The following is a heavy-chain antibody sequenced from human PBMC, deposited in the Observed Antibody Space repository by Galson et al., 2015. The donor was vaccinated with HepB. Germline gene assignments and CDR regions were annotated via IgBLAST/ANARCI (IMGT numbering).Heavy chain of an antibody. CDR2: INPGSSNT. D-gene: IGHD6-19*01. J-gene: IGHJ6*02. V-gene: IGHV1-3*01. CDR1: GYTFTSYA. CDR3: ARVRRWLVLKTDYGMDV. Sequence: SVKVSCKASGYTFTSYAIHWVRQAPGQRLEWMGWINPGSSNTKYSRKFQGRVTFTRDTSASTAYMELSSLRSEDTAVYYCARVRRWLVLKTDYGMDVWGQGTTVTVSS.